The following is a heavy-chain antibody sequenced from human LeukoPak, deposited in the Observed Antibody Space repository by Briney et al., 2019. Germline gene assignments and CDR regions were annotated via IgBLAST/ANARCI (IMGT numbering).Heavy chain of an antibody. V-gene: IGHV5-51*01. D-gene: IGHD6-19*01. J-gene: IGHJ3*02. CDR3: ARPGRGSGWWGGAFDI. CDR1: GYSFTSYW. CDR2: IYPGDSDT. Sequence: GESLKISCKGSGYSFTSYWIGWVRQMPGKGLEWMGIIYPGDSDTRYSPSFQGQVTISADKSISTAYLQWSSLKASDTAMYYCARPGRGSGWWGGAFDIWGQGTMVTVSS.